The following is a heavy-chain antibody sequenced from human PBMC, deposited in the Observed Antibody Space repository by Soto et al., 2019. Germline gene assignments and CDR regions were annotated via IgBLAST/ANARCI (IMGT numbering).Heavy chain of an antibody. Sequence: EVPLLESGGGLVQRGGSLRLSCAASKFTFSTYAMTWVRQAPGKGLEWVSDISGSGDNTYYAASVKGRFTTSRDNSKSTLYRQMNSLRAEDTAVYYSAKDMGQCTGTRCARYFEKWGRGTMFTV. CDR3: AKDMGQCTGTRCARYFEK. J-gene: IGHJ3*02. CDR1: KFTFSTYA. V-gene: IGHV3-23*01. D-gene: IGHD2-2*01. CDR2: ISGSGDNT.